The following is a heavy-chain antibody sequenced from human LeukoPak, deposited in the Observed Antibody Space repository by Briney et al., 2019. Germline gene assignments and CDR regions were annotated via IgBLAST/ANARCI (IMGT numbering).Heavy chain of an antibody. J-gene: IGHJ6*02. D-gene: IGHD3-16*01. CDR2: ISSSGDYI. Sequence: GGSLRLSCAASGFTFNAYSMNWVRQAPGKGLEWVSSISSSGDYIYYADSLKGRFTISRDNAKNSLFLHLNSLRAEDTAVYYCARDGVPAYYYAMDVWGQGTTVTVS. CDR3: ARDGVPAYYYAMDV. V-gene: IGHV3-21*01. CDR1: GFTFNAYS.